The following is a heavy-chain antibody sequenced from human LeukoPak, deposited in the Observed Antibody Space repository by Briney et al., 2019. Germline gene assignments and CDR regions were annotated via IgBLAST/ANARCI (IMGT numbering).Heavy chain of an antibody. D-gene: IGHD2-2*02. CDR1: GGSFSGYY. V-gene: IGHV4-34*01. CDR3: ARGRRLLGYCSSTSCYTREYYFDY. J-gene: IGHJ4*02. CDR2: INHSGST. Sequence: SETLSLTCAVYGGSFSGYYWRWIRQPPGKGLEWIGEINHSGSTNYNPSLKSRVTISVDTSKNQFSLKLSSVTAADTAVYYCARGRRLLGYCSSTSCYTREYYFDYWGQGTLVTVSS.